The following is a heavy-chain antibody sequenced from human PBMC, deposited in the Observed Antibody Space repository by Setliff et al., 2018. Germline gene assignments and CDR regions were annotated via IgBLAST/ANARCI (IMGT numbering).Heavy chain of an antibody. J-gene: IGHJ6*03. D-gene: IGHD4-17*01. CDR3: ARGPSPTVTPSRLIYFYHMDV. V-gene: IGHV1-69*10. Sequence: ASVKVSCKASGDPFNAYGVSWVRQAPGQGLEWMGAIIPVLGMTDYAQKFQGRLTITADQSTTTVYMELSSLRFDATALYYCARGPSPTVTPSRLIYFYHMDVWGTGTTVTVSS. CDR1: GDPFNAYG. CDR2: IIPVLGMT.